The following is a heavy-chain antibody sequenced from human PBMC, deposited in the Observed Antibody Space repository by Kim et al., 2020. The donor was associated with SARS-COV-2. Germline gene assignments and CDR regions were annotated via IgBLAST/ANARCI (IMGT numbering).Heavy chain of an antibody. D-gene: IGHD6-19*01. CDR2: ISSSSSYI. J-gene: IGHJ5*02. CDR3: ATIGAVAGTWGDWFDP. V-gene: IGHV3-21*01. Sequence: GGSLRLSCAASGFTFSSYSMNWVRQAPGKGLEWVSSISSSSSYIYYADSVKGRFTISRDNAKNSLYLQMNSLRAEDTAVYYCATIGAVAGTWGDWFDPWGQGTLVTVSS. CDR1: GFTFSSYS.